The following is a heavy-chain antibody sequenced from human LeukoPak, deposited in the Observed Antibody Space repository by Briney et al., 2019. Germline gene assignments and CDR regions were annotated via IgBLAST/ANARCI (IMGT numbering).Heavy chain of an antibody. CDR3: ARDLEYCSSTSCYSTGYYYYGMDV. D-gene: IGHD2-2*02. J-gene: IGHJ6*02. V-gene: IGHV1-18*01. CDR2: ISAYNGST. Sequence: GASVKVSCKASGYTFTSYGISWVRQAPGQGLEWMGWISAYNGSTNYAQKLQGRVTMTTDTSTSTAYMELRSLRSDDTAVYYCARDLEYCSSTSCYSTGYYYYGMDVWGQGTTVTVSS. CDR1: GYTFTSYG.